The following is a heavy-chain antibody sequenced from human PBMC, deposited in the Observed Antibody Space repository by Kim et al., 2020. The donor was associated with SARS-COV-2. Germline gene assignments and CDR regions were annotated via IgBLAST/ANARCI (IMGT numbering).Heavy chain of an antibody. D-gene: IGHD5-12*01. J-gene: IGHJ6*02. CDR2: IWYDGSNK. V-gene: IGHV3-33*01. CDR3: ARDRGYDLYSSYGMDV. Sequence: GGSLRLSCAASGFTFSSYGMHWVRQAPGKGLEWVAVIWYDGSNKYYADSVKGRFTISRDNSKNTLYLQMNSLRAEDTAVYYCARDRGYDLYSSYGMDVWGQGTTVTVSS. CDR1: GFTFSSYG.